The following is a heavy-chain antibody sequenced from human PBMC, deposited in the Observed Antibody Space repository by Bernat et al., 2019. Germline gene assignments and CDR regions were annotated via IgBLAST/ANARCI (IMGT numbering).Heavy chain of an antibody. V-gene: IGHV4-31*03. J-gene: IGHJ5*02. CDR2: IYESGST. D-gene: IGHD3-9*01. Sequence: QVQLQESGPGLVKPSQTLSLTCTVSGGSITSGDYYWSWIRQHPGKGLEWIGYIYESGSTYYNPSFKSRVNISEDTSKNQFSLKLSSVTAADTAVYYCGRKLGNWLLKAAWFDPWGQGALVTVSS. CDR3: GRKLGNWLLKAAWFDP. CDR1: GGSITSGDYY.